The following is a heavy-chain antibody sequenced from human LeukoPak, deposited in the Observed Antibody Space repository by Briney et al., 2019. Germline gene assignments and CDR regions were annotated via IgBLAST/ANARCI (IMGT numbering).Heavy chain of an antibody. D-gene: IGHD3-10*01. J-gene: IGHJ4*02. CDR2: IYYSRST. CDR1: GGSNSGSSYY. Sequence: SETLSLTCSVSGGSNSGSSYYWGWIRQPPGKGLEWIGSIYYSRSTYYNPSLKSRVTISVDTSKNQFSLKLSSVTAADTAVYYCARHADSGFGQLAFDYWGQGTLVTVSS. CDR3: ARHADSGFGQLAFDY. V-gene: IGHV4-39*01.